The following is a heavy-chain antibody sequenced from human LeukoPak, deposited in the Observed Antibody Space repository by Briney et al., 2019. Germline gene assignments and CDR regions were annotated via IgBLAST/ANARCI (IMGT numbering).Heavy chain of an antibody. J-gene: IGHJ5*02. CDR2: INPSGGST. CDR1: GYTFTSYY. V-gene: IGHV1-46*01. Sequence: ASVKASCKASGYTFTSYYMHWVRQAPGQGLEWMGIINPSGGSTSCAQKFQGRVTMTRDTSTSTVYMELSSLRSEDTAVYYCARDASHSSSWYESWFDPWGQGTLVTVSS. CDR3: ARDASHSSSWYESWFDP. D-gene: IGHD6-13*01.